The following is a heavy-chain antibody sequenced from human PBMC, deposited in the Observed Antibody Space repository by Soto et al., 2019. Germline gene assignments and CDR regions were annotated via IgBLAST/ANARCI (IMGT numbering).Heavy chain of an antibody. CDR2: INAGNGNT. Sequence: ASVKVSCKASGYTFTSYAMHWVRQAPGQRLEWMGWINAGNGNTKYSQKFQGRVTITRDTSASTAYMELSSLRSEDTAVYYCASDCRRLATIPGMGYWGPGTLVTVSS. J-gene: IGHJ4*02. D-gene: IGHD5-12*01. V-gene: IGHV1-3*01. CDR3: ASDCRRLATIPGMGY. CDR1: GYTFTSYA.